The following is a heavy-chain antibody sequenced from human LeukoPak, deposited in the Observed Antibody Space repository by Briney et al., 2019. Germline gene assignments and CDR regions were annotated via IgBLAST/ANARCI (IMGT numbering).Heavy chain of an antibody. CDR2: ISAYNGNT. CDR1: GYTFTSYG. Sequence: VASVKVSCKASGYTFTSYGISWVRQAPGQGLEWMGWISAYNGNTNYAQKLQGRVTMNTEKSTSTAYMSLRSLRSDDTAVYYCARELRGYDYVWGSYRERYYFDYWGQGTLVTASS. J-gene: IGHJ4*02. V-gene: IGHV1-18*01. CDR3: ARELRGYDYVWGSYRERYYFDY. D-gene: IGHD3-16*02.